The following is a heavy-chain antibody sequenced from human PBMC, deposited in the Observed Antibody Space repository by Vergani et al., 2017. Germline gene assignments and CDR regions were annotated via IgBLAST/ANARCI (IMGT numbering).Heavy chain of an antibody. CDR2: IIPILGIA. CDR3: ARSSEEQQRVLGCEYGMDV. J-gene: IGHJ6*02. D-gene: IGHD6-13*01. Sequence: QVQLVQSGAEVKQPGSSVKVSCKASGGTFSSYAISWVRQAPGQGLEWMGRIIPILGIANYAQKFQGRVTITADKSTSSAYMELSSLRSEDTAVYYCARSSEEQQRVLGCEYGMDVWGQGTTVTVS. CDR1: GGTFSSYA. V-gene: IGHV1-69*04.